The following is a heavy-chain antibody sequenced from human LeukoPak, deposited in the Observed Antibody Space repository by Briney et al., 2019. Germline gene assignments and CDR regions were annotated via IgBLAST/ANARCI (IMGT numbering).Heavy chain of an antibody. V-gene: IGHV1-69*13. CDR3: ARLGDSSGYLDY. CDR1: GGTFSSYA. D-gene: IGHD3-22*01. CDR2: IIPIFGTA. J-gene: IGHJ4*02. Sequence: SVKVSCKASGGTFSSYAISWVRQAPGQGLEWMGGIIPIFGTANYAQKFQGRVTITADESTSTAYMELSSLRSEDTAVYYCARLGDSSGYLDYWGQGTLVTVSS.